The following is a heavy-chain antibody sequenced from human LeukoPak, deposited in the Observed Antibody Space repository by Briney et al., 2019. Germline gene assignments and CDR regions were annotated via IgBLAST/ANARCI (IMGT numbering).Heavy chain of an antibody. CDR3: ASMDSGSCVFDY. Sequence: SETLSLTCVVSGGSISSSNWWTWVRQPPGKGLEWIGTMYYSGSTYYYNPSLKSRVTISVDTSRNQFSLKLSSVTAADTAVYYCASMDSGSCVFDYWGQGTLVTVSS. V-gene: IGHV4-4*02. CDR1: GGSISSSNW. CDR2: MYYSGSTY. J-gene: IGHJ4*02. D-gene: IGHD1-26*01.